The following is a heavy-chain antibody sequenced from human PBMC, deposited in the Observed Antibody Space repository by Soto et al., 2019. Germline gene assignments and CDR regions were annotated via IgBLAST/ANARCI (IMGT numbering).Heavy chain of an antibody. CDR3: ARGNTAMASQGYMDV. V-gene: IGHV1-69*02. CDR2: IIPILGIA. Sequence: ASVKVSCKASGGTFSSYTISWVRQATGQGLEWMGRIIPILGIANYAQKFQGRVTITADKSTSTAYMELSSLRSEDTAVYYCARGNTAMASQGYMDVWGKGTTVTVSS. D-gene: IGHD5-18*01. J-gene: IGHJ6*03. CDR1: GGTFSSYT.